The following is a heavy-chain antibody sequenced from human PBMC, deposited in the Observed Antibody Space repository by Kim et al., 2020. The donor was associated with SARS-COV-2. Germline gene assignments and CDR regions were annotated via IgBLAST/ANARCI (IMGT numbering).Heavy chain of an antibody. V-gene: IGHV3-23*01. CDR3: AKDGMVRGAMGGWYFDL. D-gene: IGHD3-10*01. CDR1: GFTFSSYA. Sequence: GGSLRLSCAASGFTFSSYAMSWVRQAPGKGLEWVSAISGSGGSTYYADSVKGRFTISRDNSKNTLYLQMNSLRAEDTAVYYCAKDGMVRGAMGGWYFDLWGRGTLVPVSS. CDR2: ISGSGGST. J-gene: IGHJ2*01.